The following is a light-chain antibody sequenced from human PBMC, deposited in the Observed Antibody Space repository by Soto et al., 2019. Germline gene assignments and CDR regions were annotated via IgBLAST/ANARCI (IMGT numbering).Light chain of an antibody. CDR1: QSVSSY. Sequence: EIVLTQSPATLSLSPGERATLSCRASQSVSSYLAWYQQKPGQAPRRLIYDASNRATGIPARFSGGRSGTDFTLTISSLEPEDFAVYYCQQRFNWPRFTFGQGTKLEIK. V-gene: IGKV3-11*01. CDR3: QQRFNWPRFT. J-gene: IGKJ2*01. CDR2: DAS.